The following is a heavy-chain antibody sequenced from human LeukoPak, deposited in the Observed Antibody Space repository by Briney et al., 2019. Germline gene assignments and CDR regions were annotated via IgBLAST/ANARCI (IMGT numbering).Heavy chain of an antibody. Sequence: GGSLRLSCAASGFTFSSYWVHWVRQTPGTGLVWVSHINAEGSSTSYGDSVKGRFTISRDNAKNTLYLQMNSLRAEDTAVYYCARGTGTTFDIWGQGTMVTVSS. J-gene: IGHJ3*02. V-gene: IGHV3-74*01. CDR2: INAEGSST. D-gene: IGHD1-1*01. CDR3: ARGTGTTFDI. CDR1: GFTFSSYW.